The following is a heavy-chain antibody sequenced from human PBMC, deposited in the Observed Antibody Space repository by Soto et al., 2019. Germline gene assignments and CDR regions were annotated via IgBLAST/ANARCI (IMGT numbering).Heavy chain of an antibody. CDR3: AKDSHWAIISPTNDY. CDR2: IWYDGSNK. J-gene: IGHJ4*01. Sequence: PGGSLRLSCAASGFTFSSYGMHWVRQAPGKGLEWVAVIWYDGSNKYYADSVKGRFTISRDTSKNMLYLQMNSLRAEDTAIYYCAKDSHWAIISPTNDYSGHGTLVTVST. D-gene: IGHD2-2*01. V-gene: IGHV3-33*06. CDR1: GFTFSSYG.